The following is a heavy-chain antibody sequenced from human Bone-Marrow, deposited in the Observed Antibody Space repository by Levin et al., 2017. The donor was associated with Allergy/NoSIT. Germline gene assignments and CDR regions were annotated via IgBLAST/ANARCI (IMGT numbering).Heavy chain of an antibody. V-gene: IGHV3-15*01. J-gene: IGHJ4*02. CDR1: GFIFSNAW. Sequence: GGSLRLSCEASGFIFSNAWMSWVRQAPGKGLEWLGRIRSSGTIDYAAPVKRRFTISRDNSRNTLYLVMNSLKSEDTALYYCAADVPEAPSQTDYWGQGTRVTVSS. CDR2: IRSSGTI. CDR3: AADVPEAPSQTDY. D-gene: IGHD3-10*02.